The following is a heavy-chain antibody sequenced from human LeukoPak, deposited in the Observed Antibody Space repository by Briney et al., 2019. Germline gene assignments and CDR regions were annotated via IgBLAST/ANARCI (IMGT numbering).Heavy chain of an antibody. Sequence: PSETLSLTCTVSGGSISSYCWSWIRQPPGKGLEWIGYIYYSGSTNYNPSLKSRVTISVDTSKNQFSLKLSSVTAADTAVYYCARRVTGTTFDYWGQGTLVTVSS. V-gene: IGHV4-59*08. CDR1: GGSISSYC. CDR2: IYYSGST. J-gene: IGHJ4*02. CDR3: ARRVTGTTFDY. D-gene: IGHD1-20*01.